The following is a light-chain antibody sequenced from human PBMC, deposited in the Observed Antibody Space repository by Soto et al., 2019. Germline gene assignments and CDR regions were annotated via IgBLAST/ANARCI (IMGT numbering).Light chain of an antibody. Sequence: QSVLTQPPSASGTPGQRVTISCSGSSSNIGSNYVYWYQQLPGTAPKLLIYRNNQRPSGVPDRFSGSKSGTSASLAISGLRSEDEADYYCAAWDDSLSAAVFGGGTQRPSS. V-gene: IGLV1-47*01. CDR1: SSNIGSNY. J-gene: IGLJ7*01. CDR3: AAWDDSLSAAV. CDR2: RNN.